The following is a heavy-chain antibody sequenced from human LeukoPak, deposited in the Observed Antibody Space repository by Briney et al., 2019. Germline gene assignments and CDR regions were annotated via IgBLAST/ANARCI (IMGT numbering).Heavy chain of an antibody. CDR2: INSNTGDK. CDR3: ARGRWLQLWGDY. CDR1: GYTFTDYY. D-gene: IGHD5-18*01. J-gene: IGHJ4*02. Sequence: ASVKVSCKASGYTFTDYYIHWVRQAPGQGPAWMGWINSNTGDKKYAQKFQDRVTLTQDTSISTAYMELSRLESDDTAVFYCARGRWLQLWGDYWGQGTPLTVSS. V-gene: IGHV1-2*02.